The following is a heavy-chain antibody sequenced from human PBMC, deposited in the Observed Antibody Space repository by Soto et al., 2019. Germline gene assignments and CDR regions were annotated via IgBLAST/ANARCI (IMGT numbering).Heavy chain of an antibody. CDR2: IYHSGST. V-gene: IGHV4-4*02. D-gene: IGHD3-10*01. J-gene: IGHJ5*02. CDR3: ARDYYASGSFSNWFDP. Sequence: SETLSLTCAVSGGSISSSNWWSWVRQPPGKGLEWIGEIYHSGSTNYNPSLKSRVTISVDKSKNQFSLRLSSVTAADTAVYYCARDYYASGSFSNWFDPRGPGTLVTVSS. CDR1: GGSISSSNW.